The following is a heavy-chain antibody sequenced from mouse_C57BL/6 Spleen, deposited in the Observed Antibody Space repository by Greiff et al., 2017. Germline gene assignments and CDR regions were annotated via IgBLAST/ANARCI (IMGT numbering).Heavy chain of an antibody. J-gene: IGHJ3*01. CDR2: SRNKANDYTT. CDR3: ARDYDYDGRGFAY. CDR1: GFTFSDFY. Sequence: EVKLMESGGGLVQSGRSLRLSCATSGFTFSDFYMEWVRQAPGKGLEWIAASRNKANDYTTEYSASVKGRFIVSRDTSQSILYLQMNALRAEDTAIYYCARDYDYDGRGFAYWGQGTLVTVSA. D-gene: IGHD2-4*01. V-gene: IGHV7-1*01.